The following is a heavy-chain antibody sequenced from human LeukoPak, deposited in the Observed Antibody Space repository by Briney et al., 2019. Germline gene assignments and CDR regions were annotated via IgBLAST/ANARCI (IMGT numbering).Heavy chain of an antibody. D-gene: IGHD6-19*01. J-gene: IGHJ4*02. CDR1: GGSISSGSYY. CDR3: ARAGIAVAVPFDY. CDR2: IYTSGST. Sequence: SETLSLTCTVSGGSISSGSYYWSWIRQPAGKGLEWIGRIYTSGSTNYNPSLKSRVTISVDTSKNQFSLKLSSVTAADTAVYYCARAGIAVAVPFDYWGQGTLVTVSS. V-gene: IGHV4-61*02.